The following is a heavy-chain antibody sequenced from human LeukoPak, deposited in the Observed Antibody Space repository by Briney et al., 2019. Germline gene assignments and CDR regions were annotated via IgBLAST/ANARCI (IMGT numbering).Heavy chain of an antibody. CDR2: IYSGGST. CDR3: ARDRGPYYDDSSGYRAFYI. CDR1: GFTVSTND. D-gene: IGHD3-22*01. Sequence: GGSLRLSCAASGFTVSTNDMSWVRQAPGKGLEWVSVIYSGGSTYYADSVKGRLTISRDNSKNTPYLQMNCLRADGKAVYYCARDRGPYYDDSSGYRAFYIWRERTMVTVSS. V-gene: IGHV3-53*01. J-gene: IGHJ3*02.